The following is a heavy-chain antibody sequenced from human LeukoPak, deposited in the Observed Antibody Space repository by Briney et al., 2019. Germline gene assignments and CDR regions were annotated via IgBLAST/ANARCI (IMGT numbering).Heavy chain of an antibody. J-gene: IGHJ3*02. D-gene: IGHD6-13*01. V-gene: IGHV3-21*01. CDR3: ARGGIATDAFDI. Sequence: GGSLRLSCEASGFTFNTYSMNWARQAPGKGLEWVSSISSSSSYIYYADSVKGRFTISRDNAKNSLYLQMNSLRAEDTAVYYCARGGIATDAFDIWGQGTMVTVSS. CDR1: GFTFNTYS. CDR2: ISSSSSYI.